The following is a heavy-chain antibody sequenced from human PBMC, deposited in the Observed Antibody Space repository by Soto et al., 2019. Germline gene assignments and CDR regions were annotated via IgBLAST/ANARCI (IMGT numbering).Heavy chain of an antibody. CDR2: IIPIFGTA. Sequence: SSGTVSGKASGGTLSSYPMISVQQTPAQGLEWMGGIIPIFGTANYAQKFQGRVTITADESTITAYMELSSLRSEDTAVYYCARGQGYRSGWYAYFQHSGQATLVTVSP. V-gene: IGHV1-69*13. CDR1: GGTLSSYP. J-gene: IGHJ1*01. D-gene: IGHD6-19*01. CDR3: ARGQGYRSGWYAYFQH.